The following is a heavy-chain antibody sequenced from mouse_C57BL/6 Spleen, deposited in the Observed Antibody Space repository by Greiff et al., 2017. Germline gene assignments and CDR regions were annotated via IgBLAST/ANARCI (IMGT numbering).Heavy chain of an antibody. CDR1: GYTFTSYG. V-gene: IGHV1-81*01. CDR3: ARKRIGTTVVVPFDY. J-gene: IGHJ2*01. D-gene: IGHD1-1*01. CDR2: IYPRSGNT. Sequence: QVQLQQSGAELARPGASVKLSCKASGYTFTSYGISWVKQRTGQGLEWIGEIYPRSGNTYYNEKFKGKATLTADKSSSTAYMELRSLTSEDSAVYFCARKRIGTTVVVPFDYWGQGTTLTVSS.